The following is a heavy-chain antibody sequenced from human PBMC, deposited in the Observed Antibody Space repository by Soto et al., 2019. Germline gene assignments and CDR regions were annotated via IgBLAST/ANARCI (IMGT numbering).Heavy chain of an antibody. J-gene: IGHJ5*02. Sequence: SVKVSCKASGGTFSSYAISWVRQAPGQGLEWMGGIIPIFGTANYAQKFQGRVTITADESTSTAYMELSSLRSEDTAVYYCARGLGYAAARIKWFDPWGQGTLVTVSS. CDR2: IIPIFGTA. D-gene: IGHD6-13*01. V-gene: IGHV1-69*13. CDR1: GGTFSSYA. CDR3: ARGLGYAAARIKWFDP.